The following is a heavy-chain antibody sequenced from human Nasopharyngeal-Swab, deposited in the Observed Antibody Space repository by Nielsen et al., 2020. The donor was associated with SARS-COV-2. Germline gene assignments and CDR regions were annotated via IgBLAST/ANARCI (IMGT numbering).Heavy chain of an antibody. CDR2: INSDGSST. D-gene: IGHD1-7*01. J-gene: IGHJ4*02. CDR1: GFTFSSYA. CDR3: ARGDWTGTTPFDY. Sequence: GESLKISCAASGFTFSSYAMHWVRQAPGKGLVWVSRINSDGSSTSYADSVKGRFTISRDNAKNTLYLQMNSLRAEDTAVYYCARGDWTGTTPFDYWGQGTLVTVSS. V-gene: IGHV3-74*01.